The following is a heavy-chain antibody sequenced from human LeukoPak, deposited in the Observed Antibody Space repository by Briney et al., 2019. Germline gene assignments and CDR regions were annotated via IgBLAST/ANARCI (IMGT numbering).Heavy chain of an antibody. Sequence: PGGSLRLSCSASGFIFSPYAMHWVRQAPGKGLEYVSSISSGGKTTYCADSVKGRFTISRDNSKNTLYLQMSSLRPEDTAVYYCVKDRWVDHWGQGTLVTVSS. D-gene: IGHD6-13*01. CDR1: GFIFSPYA. CDR3: VKDRWVDH. J-gene: IGHJ4*02. V-gene: IGHV3-64D*06. CDR2: ISSGGKTT.